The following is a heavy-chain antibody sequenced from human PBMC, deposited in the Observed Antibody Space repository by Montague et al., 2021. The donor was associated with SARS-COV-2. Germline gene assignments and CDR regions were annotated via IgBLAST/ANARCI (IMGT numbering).Heavy chain of an antibody. CDR2: ISSGGTTI. Sequence: SLRLSCAASGFTFSDYYMSWFRQAPGKGLEWLSYISSGGTTIFYADSVKGRLTISRDNAENSLYLQVNSLRGEDTAVYYCARVSSNRSDAFDVWGQGTMVTVSS. D-gene: IGHD1-14*01. J-gene: IGHJ3*01. V-gene: IGHV3-11*01. CDR1: GFTFSDYY. CDR3: ARVSSNRSDAFDV.